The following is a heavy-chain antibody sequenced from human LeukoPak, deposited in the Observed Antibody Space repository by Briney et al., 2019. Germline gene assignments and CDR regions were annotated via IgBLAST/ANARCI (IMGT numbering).Heavy chain of an antibody. CDR3: ARQNTPHGNFDY. Sequence: PGGSLRLSCAASGFTFSSYDMHWVRQATGKGLEWVSAIGVAANTFYSGSVKGRFTISRENAKNSLYLLTTSLRAEDTAVYYCARQNTPHGNFDYWGQGILVTVSS. CDR1: GFTFSSYD. CDR2: IGVAANT. D-gene: IGHD1-26*01. J-gene: IGHJ4*02. V-gene: IGHV3-13*01.